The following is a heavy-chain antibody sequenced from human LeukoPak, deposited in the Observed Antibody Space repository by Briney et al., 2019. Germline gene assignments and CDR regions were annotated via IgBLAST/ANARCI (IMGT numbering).Heavy chain of an antibody. CDR3: ARSNYYYYMDV. V-gene: IGHV1-2*06. CDR1: GYTFTGYY. Sequence: GASVKVSCKASGYTFTGYYMHWVRQAPGQGLEWMGRINPNSGGTNYAQNFQGRVTMTKDTSISTAYMELSRLRSDDTAVYYCARSNYYYYMDVWGKGTTVTVSS. CDR2: INPNSGGT. J-gene: IGHJ6*03.